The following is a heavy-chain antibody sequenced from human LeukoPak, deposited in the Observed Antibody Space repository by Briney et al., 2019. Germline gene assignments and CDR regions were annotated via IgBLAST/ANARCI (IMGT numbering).Heavy chain of an antibody. J-gene: IGHJ4*02. CDR3: ARVGGHCTSTSCPPPDY. V-gene: IGHV3-7*02. CDR2: IKEDGSKK. CDR1: GFTFGTYG. Sequence: PGGSLRLSCAASGFTFGTYGMHWVRQAPGKGLEWLANIKEDGSKKYYVDSVKGRFTISRDNAKNSLYLQMNSLRAEDTAVYYCARVGGHCTSTSCPPPDYWGQGTLVTVSS. D-gene: IGHD2-2*01.